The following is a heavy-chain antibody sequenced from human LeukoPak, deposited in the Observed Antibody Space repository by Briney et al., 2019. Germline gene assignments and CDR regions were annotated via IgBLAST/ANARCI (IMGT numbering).Heavy chain of an antibody. V-gene: IGHV3-23*01. D-gene: IGHD1-26*01. J-gene: IGHJ4*02. CDR3: ARPSLYTGSYYDY. CDR1: GFTFSSYA. CDR2: ISNSDSST. Sequence: GGSLRLSCAASGFTFSSYAMSWVRQAPGKGLEWVSTISNSDSSTYYADLVKGRFTISRDNSENTLYLQMNSLRVEDAAVYYCARPSLYTGSYYDYWGQGTLVTVSS.